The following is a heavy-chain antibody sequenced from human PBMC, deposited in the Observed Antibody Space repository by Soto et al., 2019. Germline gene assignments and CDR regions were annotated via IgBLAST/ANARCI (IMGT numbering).Heavy chain of an antibody. V-gene: IGHV3-30*03. CDR1: GFTFSSYG. CDR3: GLITGTTY. CDR2: ISYDGSNK. D-gene: IGHD1-20*01. Sequence: GGSLRLSCAASGFTFSSYGMHWVRQAPGKGLEWVAVISYDGSNKYYADSVKGRFTISRDNSKNTLYLQMNSLRAEDTAVYYCGLITGTTYWGQGTLVTVSS. J-gene: IGHJ4*02.